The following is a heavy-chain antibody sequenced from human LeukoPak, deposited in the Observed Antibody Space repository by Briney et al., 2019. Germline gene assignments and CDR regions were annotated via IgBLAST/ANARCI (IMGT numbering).Heavy chain of an antibody. CDR2: IRGDGSER. CDR1: GFTFRSYW. D-gene: IGHD3-3*01. CDR3: VREGPPQGRPWSGWYPFDF. V-gene: IGHV3-7*01. J-gene: IGHJ4*02. Sequence: PGGSLRLSCAASGFTFRSYWMTWVRQAPGKGLEWVANIRGDGSERFYVGYLKGRFTISRDNAKNSLYLQMNSLRVDDTAVYYCVREGPPQGRPWSGWYPFDFWGQGILVTVSS.